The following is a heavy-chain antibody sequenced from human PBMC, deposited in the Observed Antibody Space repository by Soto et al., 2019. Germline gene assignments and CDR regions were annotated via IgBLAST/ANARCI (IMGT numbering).Heavy chain of an antibody. J-gene: IGHJ6*02. CDR3: ARDSWGLAVPDYHYYAMDV. Sequence: QVQLVQSGAEVKKPGASVRVSCEASGYTFTSYGISWVRQAPGQGLEWMGWISVYSGSTNYAQKLQGGVTMTTDRSTRAVYMELRSLRSDDTAVYYCARDSWGLAVPDYHYYAMDVWGQGTTVTVS. V-gene: IGHV1-18*04. CDR1: GYTFTSYG. CDR2: ISVYSGST. D-gene: IGHD6-19*01.